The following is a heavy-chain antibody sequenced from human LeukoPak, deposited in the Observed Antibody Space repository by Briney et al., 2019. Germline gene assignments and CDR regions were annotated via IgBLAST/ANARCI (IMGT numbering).Heavy chain of an antibody. CDR1: GFTFSSCA. V-gene: IGHV3-23*01. CDR3: ATNIAAQVDY. D-gene: IGHD6-6*01. J-gene: IGHJ4*02. CDR2: TIASGGST. Sequence: GGSLRLSCAASGFTFSSCAMTWVRQAPGKGLEWVSATIASGGSTYYAESVKGRFTISRDNSKNTLYLQMNSLRAEDTAVYYCATNIAAQVDYWGQGTLVTVSS.